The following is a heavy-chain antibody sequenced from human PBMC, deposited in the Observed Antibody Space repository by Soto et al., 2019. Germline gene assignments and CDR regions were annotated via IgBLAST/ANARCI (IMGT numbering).Heavy chain of an antibody. CDR1: GGSISSSSYY. CDR2: IYYSGST. Sequence: SETLSLTCTVSGGSISSSSYYWGWIRQPPGKGLEWIGSIYYSGSTYYNPSLKSRVTISVDTSKNQFSLKLSSVTAADTAVYYCARGAYYDFWSGLRGNNWFDPWGQGTLVTVSS. V-gene: IGHV4-39*07. J-gene: IGHJ5*02. CDR3: ARGAYYDFWSGLRGNNWFDP. D-gene: IGHD3-3*01.